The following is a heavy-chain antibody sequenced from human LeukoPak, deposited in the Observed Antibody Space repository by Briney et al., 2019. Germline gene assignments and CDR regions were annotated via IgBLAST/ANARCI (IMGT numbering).Heavy chain of an antibody. V-gene: IGHV4-59*08. CDR3: ARHPSRWGPVGYFDL. D-gene: IGHD7-27*01. CDR2: TYYSGNT. Sequence: SETLSVTCPDSGGYISTYYWSWIRQPPGKGLEWIGYTYYSGNTNYNPSLKGRVTISLDTSKNQFSLNLSSVTAADTAVYYCARHPSRWGPVGYFDLWGRGTLVTVSS. CDR1: GGYISTYY. J-gene: IGHJ2*01.